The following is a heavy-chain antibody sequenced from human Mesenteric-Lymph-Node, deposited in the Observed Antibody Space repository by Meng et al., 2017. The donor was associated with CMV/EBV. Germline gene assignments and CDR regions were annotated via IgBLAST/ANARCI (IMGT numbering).Heavy chain of an antibody. CDR3: ARTGGSLAYSGMDV. CDR1: GGSLSGYY. V-gene: IGHV4-34*01. D-gene: IGHD3-10*01. CDR2: INYSRST. Sequence: AVYGGSLSGYYWSWIRQTPGKGLEWIGEINYSRSTGYNPSLTSRVTISVDTSKNQFSLHLTSVTAADTAVYSCARTGGSLAYSGMDVWGQGTLVTVSS. J-gene: IGHJ6*02.